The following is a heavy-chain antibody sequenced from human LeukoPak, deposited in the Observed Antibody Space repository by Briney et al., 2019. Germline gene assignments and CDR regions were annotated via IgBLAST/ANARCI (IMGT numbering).Heavy chain of an antibody. V-gene: IGHV3-23*01. J-gene: IGHJ4*02. Sequence: QPGGSLRLSCAASGFTFSSYAMSWVRQAPGEGLEWVSAISGSGDSTYYGDSVKGRFTISRDNSKNTLYLQMNSLRAEDTAVYYCAKTRPLDSSSWSHGDYWGQGTLVTVSS. D-gene: IGHD6-13*01. CDR3: AKTRPLDSSSWSHGDY. CDR2: ISGSGDST. CDR1: GFTFSSYA.